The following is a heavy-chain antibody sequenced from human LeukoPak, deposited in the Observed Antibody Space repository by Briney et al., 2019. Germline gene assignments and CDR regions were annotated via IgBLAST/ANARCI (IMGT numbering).Heavy chain of an antibody. CDR1: GCSFTSYW. CDR2: IYPGDSDT. Sequence: GGSLKIACKGSGCSFTSYWIGWVRQMPGKGLEWMGIIYPGDSDTRYSPSFQGQVTISADKSISTAYLQWSSLKASDTAMYYCARGLTRAWFDPWGQGTLVTVSS. J-gene: IGHJ5*02. V-gene: IGHV5-51*01. CDR3: ARGLTRAWFDP. D-gene: IGHD7-27*01.